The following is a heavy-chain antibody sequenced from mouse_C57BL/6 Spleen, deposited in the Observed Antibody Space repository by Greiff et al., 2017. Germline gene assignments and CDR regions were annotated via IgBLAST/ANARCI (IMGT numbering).Heavy chain of an antibody. CDR3: ARGYDGAMDY. D-gene: IGHD2-14*01. J-gene: IGHJ4*01. CDR2: IHPNSGST. CDR1: GYTFTSYW. Sequence: VQLQQPGAELVKPGASVKLSCKASGYTFTSYWMHWVKQRPGQGLEWIGMIHPNSGSTNYNEKFKSKATLTVDKSSSTAYIQLSSLTSEDSAVYYCARGYDGAMDYWGQGTSVTVSS. V-gene: IGHV1-64*01.